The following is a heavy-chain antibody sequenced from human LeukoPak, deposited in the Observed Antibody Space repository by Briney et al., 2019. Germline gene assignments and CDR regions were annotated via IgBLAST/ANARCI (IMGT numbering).Heavy chain of an antibody. Sequence: ASVKVSCNASGYTFTSYYMHRVRQAPGQGLEWMGIINPSGGSTSYAQKFQGRVTMTRDMSTSTVYMELSSLRSEDTAVYYCASSIAACPGYFDPWGQGTLVTVSS. V-gene: IGHV1-46*01. J-gene: IGHJ5*02. D-gene: IGHD6-6*01. CDR1: GYTFTSYY. CDR3: ASSIAACPGYFDP. CDR2: INPSGGST.